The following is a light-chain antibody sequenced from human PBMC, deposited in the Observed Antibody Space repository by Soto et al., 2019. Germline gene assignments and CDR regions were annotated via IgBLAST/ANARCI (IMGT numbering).Light chain of an antibody. Sequence: IVLTQSPATLSLSPGERATLSCRASQSINRHLAWYQQKPGQAPRLLILDASDRATGIPTRFSGSGSGTDFTLTISSLEPEDFAVYYCQQRSNWPPVTFGGGTKVDIK. CDR2: DAS. CDR3: QQRSNWPPVT. V-gene: IGKV3-11*01. J-gene: IGKJ4*01. CDR1: QSINRH.